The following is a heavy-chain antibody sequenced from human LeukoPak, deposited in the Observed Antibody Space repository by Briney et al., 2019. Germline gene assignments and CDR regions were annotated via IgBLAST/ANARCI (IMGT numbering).Heavy chain of an antibody. CDR3: ARETPEVVVAATPVGYFDY. D-gene: IGHD2-15*01. CDR2: INPSGGGT. J-gene: IGHJ4*02. CDR1: GYTFTDYY. V-gene: IGHV1-46*01. Sequence: GASVKVSCKASGYTFTDYYIHWVRQAPGQGLEWMGMINPSGGGTTYAQKFQGRVSMTRDTSTSTVYMELSSLRSEDTAVYYCARETPEVVVAATPVGYFDYWGQGTLVTVSS.